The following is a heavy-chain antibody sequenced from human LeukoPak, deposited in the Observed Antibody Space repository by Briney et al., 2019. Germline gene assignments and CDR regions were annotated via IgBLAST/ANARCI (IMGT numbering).Heavy chain of an antibody. D-gene: IGHD1-14*01. CDR2: MNPNTGNT. CDR1: GYTFTSYD. CDR3: ARGVTPIQEYYFDY. Sequence: WASVKVSSKASGYTFTSYDINWVRQATGQGLEWMGWMNPNTGNTGYAQKFQGRVTMTRDTSIGTAYMELSSLRSEDTAVYYCARGVTPIQEYYFDYWGQGTLVTVSS. V-gene: IGHV1-8*01. J-gene: IGHJ4*02.